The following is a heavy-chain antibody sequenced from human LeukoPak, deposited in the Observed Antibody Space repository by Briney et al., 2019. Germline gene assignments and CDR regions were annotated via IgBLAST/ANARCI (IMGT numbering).Heavy chain of an antibody. J-gene: IGHJ4*02. CDR1: GDSISTFY. CDR2: GHRSESS. CDR3: ARENEGTLHDSTAAFHY. V-gene: IGHV4-59*01. Sequence: PSETLSLTCSVSGDSISTFYWSWIRQSPGRGLEWIAYGHRSESSNYNPSFKTRVAISVDTSKNQFSLISTSVTASDTAVYYCARENEGTLHDSTAAFHYWGQGILVIVSS. D-gene: IGHD1-1*01.